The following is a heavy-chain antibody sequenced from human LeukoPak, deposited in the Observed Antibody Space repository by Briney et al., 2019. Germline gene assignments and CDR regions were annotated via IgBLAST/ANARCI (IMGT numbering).Heavy chain of an antibody. D-gene: IGHD2-21*01. CDR1: GYSFTSYW. V-gene: IGHV5-51*01. CDR2: IYPGDSDT. Sequence: GESLKISCKGSGYSFTSYWIGWVRQMPGKGLEWMGIIYPGDSDTRYSPSFQGQVTISADKSISTAYLQWSSLKASDTAMYYCARLQWVITDYYYYMDVWGKGTTVTISS. CDR3: ARLQWVITDYYYYMDV. J-gene: IGHJ6*03.